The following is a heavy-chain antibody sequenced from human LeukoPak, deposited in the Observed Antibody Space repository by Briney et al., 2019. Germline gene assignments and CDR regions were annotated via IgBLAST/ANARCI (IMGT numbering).Heavy chain of an antibody. CDR2: ISTYNGNA. J-gene: IGHJ4*02. D-gene: IGHD3-10*01. CDR1: GYTFTSYG. CDR3: ARATMVRGVTFHPDY. V-gene: IGHV1-18*01. Sequence: GASVKVSCKASGYTFTSYGISWVRQAPGQGLEWMGWISTYNGNANYAQILQGRVTMTTDTSTTTAYMELRSLRSDDTAVYYCARATMVRGVTFHPDYWGQGTLVTVSS.